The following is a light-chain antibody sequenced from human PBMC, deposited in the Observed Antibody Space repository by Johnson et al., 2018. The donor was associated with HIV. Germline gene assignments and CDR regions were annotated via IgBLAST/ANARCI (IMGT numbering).Light chain of an antibody. Sequence: QSVLTQPPSVSAAPGQKVTISCSGSSSNIGNNYVSWYQQVPGTAPKVLIYDNNKRPSGIPDRFSGSKSGTSATLGITGLQTGDEADYYCGTWDSILSAPDVFGTGTKVTVL. CDR2: DNN. CDR3: GTWDSILSAPDV. CDR1: SSNIGNNY. V-gene: IGLV1-51*01. J-gene: IGLJ1*01.